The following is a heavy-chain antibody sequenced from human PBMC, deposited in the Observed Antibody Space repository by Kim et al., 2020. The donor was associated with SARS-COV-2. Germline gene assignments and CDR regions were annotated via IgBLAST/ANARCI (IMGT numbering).Heavy chain of an antibody. CDR1: GAYITNHY. Sequence: SETLSLTCTVSGAYITNHYWSWIRQPPGKGLEWIGNVYHSGSTSYNPSLKSRVTMSVETSKRQFSLQVTSVTAADTAIYYCVRAGYFEGGSFFFDSWG. CDR3: VRAGYFEGGSFFFDS. V-gene: IGHV4-59*11. D-gene: IGHD5-18*01. CDR2: VYHSGST. J-gene: IGHJ5*01.